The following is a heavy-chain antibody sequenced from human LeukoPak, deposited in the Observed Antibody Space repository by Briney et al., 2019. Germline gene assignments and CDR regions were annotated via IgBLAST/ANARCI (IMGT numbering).Heavy chain of an antibody. CDR3: AREVGAAYYYYYMDV. D-gene: IGHD1-26*01. CDR1: GGSISSSSYY. CDR2: IYYSGGT. V-gene: IGHV4-39*07. Sequence: PSETLSLTCTVSGGSISSSSYYWGWIRQPPGKGLEWIGSIYYSGGTYYNPSLKSRVTISVDTSKNQFSLKLSSVTAADTAVYYCAREVGAAYYYYYMDVWGKGTTVTVSS. J-gene: IGHJ6*03.